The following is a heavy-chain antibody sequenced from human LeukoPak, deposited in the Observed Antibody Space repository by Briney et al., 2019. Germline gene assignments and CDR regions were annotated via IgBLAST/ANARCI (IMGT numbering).Heavy chain of an antibody. V-gene: IGHV3-23*01. CDR1: GFIFSNYG. CDR3: AKEDYYDSSGWLY. D-gene: IGHD3-22*01. CDR2: ISASGSAT. J-gene: IGHJ4*02. Sequence: GGSLRLSCAASGFIFSNYGMNWVRQAPGKGLEWVAAISASGSATSYADSVKGRFTISRDNSKNTLYLQMNSLRAEDTAVYYCAKEDYYDSSGWLYWGQGTLVTVSS.